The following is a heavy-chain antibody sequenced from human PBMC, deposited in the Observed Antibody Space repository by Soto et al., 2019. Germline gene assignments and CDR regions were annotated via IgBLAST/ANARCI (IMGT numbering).Heavy chain of an antibody. CDR2: ISGSDDST. V-gene: IGHV3-23*01. CDR3: AKRSSSSTFDY. D-gene: IGHD6-6*01. J-gene: IGHJ4*02. Sequence: HPGGSLRLACAASGLTFSSYAMSWVRQAPGKGLEWVSVISGSDDSTYYADSVKGRFTISRDNSKNTLYLQMNSLRAEDTAVYYCAKRSSSSTFDYWGQGTLVTVS. CDR1: GLTFSSYA.